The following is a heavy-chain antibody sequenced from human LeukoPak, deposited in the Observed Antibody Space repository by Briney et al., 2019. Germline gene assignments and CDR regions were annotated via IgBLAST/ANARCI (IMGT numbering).Heavy chain of an antibody. Sequence: GASVKVSCKASGYTFTSYYMHWVRQAPGQGLEWMGIINPSGGSTSYAQKFQGRVTMTRDTSTSTVYMELSSLRSEDTAVYYCARDRWFVRYYGSGSTNFDAFDIWGQGTMVTVSS. J-gene: IGHJ3*02. CDR3: ARDRWFVRYYGSGSTNFDAFDI. V-gene: IGHV1-46*01. CDR1: GYTFTSYY. D-gene: IGHD3-10*01. CDR2: INPSGGST.